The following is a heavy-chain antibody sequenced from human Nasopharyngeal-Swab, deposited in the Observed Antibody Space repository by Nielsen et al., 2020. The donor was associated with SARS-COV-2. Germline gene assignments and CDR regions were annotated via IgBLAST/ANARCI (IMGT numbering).Heavy chain of an antibody. CDR2: ISSGSAYI. D-gene: IGHD1-26*01. V-gene: IGHV3-21*06. J-gene: IGHJ4*02. Sequence: GESLKISCAASGFTFRNYDMHWVSQAPGKGLQWVSSISSGSAYIHYADSVKGRFTISRDNAENSVYLQMNSLRADDTAVYYCAKDGGFMGATTLFESWGQGTLVTVSS. CDR1: GFTFRNYD. CDR3: AKDGGFMGATTLFES.